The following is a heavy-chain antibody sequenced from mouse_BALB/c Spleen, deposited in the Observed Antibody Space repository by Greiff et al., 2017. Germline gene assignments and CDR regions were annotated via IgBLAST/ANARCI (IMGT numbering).Heavy chain of an antibody. Sequence: DVQLQESGGGLVQPKGSLKLSCAASGFTFNTYAMNWVRQAPGKGLEWVARIRSKSNNYATYYADSVKDRFTISRDDSQSMLYLQMNNLKTEDTAMYYCVRHEGTGFAYWGQGTLVTVSA. CDR1: GFTFNTYA. CDR3: VRHEGTGFAY. D-gene: IGHD3-3*01. J-gene: IGHJ3*01. V-gene: IGHV10-1*02. CDR2: IRSKSNNYAT.